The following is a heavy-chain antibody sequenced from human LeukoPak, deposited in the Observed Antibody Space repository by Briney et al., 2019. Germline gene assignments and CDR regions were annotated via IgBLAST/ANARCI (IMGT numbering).Heavy chain of an antibody. J-gene: IGHJ4*02. CDR1: GGSFSGYY. V-gene: IGHV4-34*01. CDR3: ARDYYDILTGYYSFDY. CDR2: INHSGST. D-gene: IGHD3-9*01. Sequence: PSETLSLTCAVYGGSFSGYYWSWIRQPPGKGLEWIGEINHSGSTSYNPSLKSRVTISVDTSKNQFSLKLSSVTAADTAVYYCARDYYDILTGYYSFDYWGQGTLVTVSS.